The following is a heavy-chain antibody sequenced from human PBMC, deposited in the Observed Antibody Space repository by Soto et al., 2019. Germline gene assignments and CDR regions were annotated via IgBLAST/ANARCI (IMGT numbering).Heavy chain of an antibody. Sequence: ASVKVSCKVSGYTLTELSMHWVRQAPGKGLEWMGGFDPEDGETIYAQKFQGRVTMTEDTSTNTAYMELSSLISEDTAVYYCARPKDYDDCLDLWGQGTLVTVSS. CDR2: FDPEDGET. CDR1: GYTLTELS. D-gene: IGHD3-22*01. V-gene: IGHV1-24*01. CDR3: ARPKDYDDCLDL. J-gene: IGHJ4*02.